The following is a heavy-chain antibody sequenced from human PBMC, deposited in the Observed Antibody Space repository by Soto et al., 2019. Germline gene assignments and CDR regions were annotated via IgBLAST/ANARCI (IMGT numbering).Heavy chain of an antibody. CDR3: AREALEGYYDSSGYLDY. D-gene: IGHD3-22*01. CDR2: IYYSGST. V-gene: IGHV4-31*03. CDR1: GGSISSGGYY. J-gene: IGHJ4*02. Sequence: TLSLTCTVSGGSISSGGYYWSWIRQHPGKGLEWIGYIYYSGSTYYNPSLKSRVTISVDTSKNQFSLKLSSVTAADTAVYYCAREALEGYYDSSGYLDYWGQGTLVTVSS.